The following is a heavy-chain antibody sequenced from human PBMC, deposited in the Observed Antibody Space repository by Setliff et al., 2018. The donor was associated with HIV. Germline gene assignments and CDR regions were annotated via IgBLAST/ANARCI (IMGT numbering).Heavy chain of an antibody. V-gene: IGHV4-30-4*08. J-gene: IGHJ3*02. Sequence: SGPTLVNPTQTLTLTCTFSGFSLSTSAMCVSWVRQPPGKGLEWIGYIYYSGSTYYNPSLKSRVSISVDTSKNRFSLQLTSVTAADTAVYYCARAEWIQLWFGAFDIWGQGTMVTVSS. CDR1: GFSLSTSAMC. CDR2: IYYSGST. D-gene: IGHD5-18*01. CDR3: ARAEWIQLWFGAFDI.